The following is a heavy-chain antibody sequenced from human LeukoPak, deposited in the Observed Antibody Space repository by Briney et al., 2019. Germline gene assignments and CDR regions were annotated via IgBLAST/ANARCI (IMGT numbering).Heavy chain of an antibody. CDR1: GFTFSDYY. CDR2: ISSSGSTI. D-gene: IGHD6-19*01. J-gene: IGHJ4*02. V-gene: IGHV3-11*01. CDR3: AKGGAYIAVAGFDY. Sequence: GGSLRLSCAASGFTFSDYYMSWIRQAPGKGLEWVSYISSSGSTIYYADSVKGRFTISRDNAKNSLYLQMNSLRAGDTALYYCAKGGAYIAVAGFDYWGQGTLVTVSS.